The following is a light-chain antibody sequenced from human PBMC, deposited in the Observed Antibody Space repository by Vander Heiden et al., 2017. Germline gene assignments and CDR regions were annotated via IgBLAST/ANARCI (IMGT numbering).Light chain of an antibody. J-gene: IGLJ3*02. CDR3: QSYDTSLSGSRV. V-gene: IGLV1-40*01. CDR2: GNI. Sequence: QSVLTQPPSVSGAPGQRVTISCTGNSSNIGAGDDVQWYQQLPGTAPKLLIFGNINRPSGVPDRFSGSKSGTSASPAITGLQAEDEADYYCQSYDTSLSGSRVFGGGTKLTVL. CDR1: SSNIGAGDD.